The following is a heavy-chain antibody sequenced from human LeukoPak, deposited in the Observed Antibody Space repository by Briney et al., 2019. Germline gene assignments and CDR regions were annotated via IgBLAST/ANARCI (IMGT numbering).Heavy chain of an antibody. CDR3: AREGITMIVEDY. Sequence: ASVNVSCKASGYTFTSYYMHWVRQAPGQGLEWMGIINPSGGSTSYARKFQGRVTMTRDTSTSTVYMELSSLRSEDTAVYYCAREGITMIVEDYWGQGTLVTVSS. J-gene: IGHJ4*02. CDR2: INPSGGST. V-gene: IGHV1-46*01. D-gene: IGHD3-22*01. CDR1: GYTFTSYY.